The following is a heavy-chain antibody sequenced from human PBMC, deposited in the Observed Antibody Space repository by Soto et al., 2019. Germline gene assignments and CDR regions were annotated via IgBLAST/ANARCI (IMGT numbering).Heavy chain of an antibody. D-gene: IGHD3-10*01. J-gene: IGHJ3*02. V-gene: IGHV4-59*01. CDR2: IYFIGSTNYNT. Sequence: SETLSLTCIVSGGSISSYYWSWIRQPPGKGLEWIGYIYFIGSTNYNTNYNPSLKSRVTISVDTSKNQLSLKLSSVTAADTAVYYCARAYGSGSYDAFDIWGQGTMVTVSS. CDR3: ARAYGSGSYDAFDI. CDR1: GGSISSYY.